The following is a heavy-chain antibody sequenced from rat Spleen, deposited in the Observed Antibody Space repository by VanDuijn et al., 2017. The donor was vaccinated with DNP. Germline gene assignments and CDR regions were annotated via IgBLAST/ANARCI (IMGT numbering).Heavy chain of an antibody. D-gene: IGHD4-3*01. CDR2: INSAGST. Sequence: EVQLQESGPGLVKPSQSLSLTCSVTGYSITSSYRWNWIRKFPGNKLEWMGYINSAGSTNYNPSLKSRISITRDTSKNQFFLQVNSVTTEDTATYYCASWGYYFDYWGQGVMVTVSS. V-gene: IGHV3-3*01. J-gene: IGHJ2*01. CDR3: ASWGYYFDY. CDR1: GYSITSSYR.